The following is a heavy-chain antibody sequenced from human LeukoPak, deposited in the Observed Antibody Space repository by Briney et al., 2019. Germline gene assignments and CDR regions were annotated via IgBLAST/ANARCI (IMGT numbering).Heavy chain of an antibody. V-gene: IGHV4-34*01. CDR2: INHSGST. Sequence: TPSETLSLTCAVYGGSFGGYYWSWIRQPPGKGLEWIGEINHSGSTNYNPSLKSRVTISVDTSKNQFSLKLSSVTAADTAVYYCAREGVVGAYGHFDYWGQGTLVTVSS. CDR3: AREGVVGAYGHFDY. J-gene: IGHJ4*02. CDR1: GGSFGGYY. D-gene: IGHD2-15*01.